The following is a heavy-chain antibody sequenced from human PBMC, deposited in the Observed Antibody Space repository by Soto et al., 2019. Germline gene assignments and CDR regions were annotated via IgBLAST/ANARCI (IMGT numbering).Heavy chain of an antibody. D-gene: IGHD1-1*01. CDR1: GFTFSSYW. Sequence: GGSLRLSCAASGFTFSSYWMHWVRQAPGKGLVWVSRINSDGSSTSYADSVKGRFTIFRDNAKNSLYLQMNSLRAEDTAMYYCARDRAQSTTWNAFDVWGQGTVVTVSS. CDR3: ARDRAQSTTWNAFDV. V-gene: IGHV3-74*01. CDR2: INSDGSST. J-gene: IGHJ3*01.